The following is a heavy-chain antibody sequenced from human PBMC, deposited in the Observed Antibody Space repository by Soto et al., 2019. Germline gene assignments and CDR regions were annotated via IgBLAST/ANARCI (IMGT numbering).Heavy chain of an antibody. CDR3: AKWLGVGRHRGYCSGGSCPANAFDI. CDR1: GFTFSSYA. CDR2: ISGSGGST. V-gene: IGHV3-23*01. J-gene: IGHJ3*02. Sequence: GESLKISCAASGFTFSSYAVSWVRQAPGKGLEWVSAISGSGGSTYYADSVKGRFTISRDNSKNTLYLQMNSLRAEDTAVYYCAKWLGVGRHRGYCSGGSCPANAFDIWGHGTMVTVSS. D-gene: IGHD2-15*01.